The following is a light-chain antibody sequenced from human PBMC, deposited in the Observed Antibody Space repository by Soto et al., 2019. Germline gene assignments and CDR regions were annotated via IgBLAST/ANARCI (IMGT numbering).Light chain of an antibody. CDR3: SSYTSSSTLV. Sequence: QSALTQPASVSGSPGQSITISCTGTSSDVGGYNYVSWYQQHPGKAPKLMIYDVSNRPSGVSNRFSGSKSGNTASLTISVLQAEDDADYYCSSYTSSSTLVFGTVTKLTVL. CDR2: DVS. J-gene: IGLJ1*01. V-gene: IGLV2-14*01. CDR1: SSDVGGYNY.